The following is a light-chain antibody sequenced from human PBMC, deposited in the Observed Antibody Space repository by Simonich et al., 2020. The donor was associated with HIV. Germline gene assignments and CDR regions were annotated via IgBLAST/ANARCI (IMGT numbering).Light chain of an antibody. CDR2: WAS. CDR3: QQYYSSPRT. Sequence: DIVMTQSPDSLAVSLGERATINCKSSQNILYSSNNKNYLVWYQQKPGQPPKLLIYWASTRESGVPDRFSGRGSGTDFTLTISSLQAEDVAVYYCQQYYSSPRTFGQGTKVEIK. V-gene: IGKV4-1*01. CDR1: QNILYSSNNKNY. J-gene: IGKJ1*01.